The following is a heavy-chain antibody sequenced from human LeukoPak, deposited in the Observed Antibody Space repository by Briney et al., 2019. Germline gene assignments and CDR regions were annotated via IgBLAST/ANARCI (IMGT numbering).Heavy chain of an antibody. Sequence: SGGSLRLSCTASAFTLGVFYMSWIRQAPAKGLEWIAYISNVGLTTYYAESVKGRFTISRDNAKNSLYLQMNSLRAEDTAVYYCACDFRYLGHDFWGQGTPVTVSS. D-gene: IGHD2-21*02. V-gene: IGHV3-11*01. CDR2: ISNVGLTT. CDR3: ACDFRYLGHDF. CDR1: AFTLGVFY. J-gene: IGHJ4*02.